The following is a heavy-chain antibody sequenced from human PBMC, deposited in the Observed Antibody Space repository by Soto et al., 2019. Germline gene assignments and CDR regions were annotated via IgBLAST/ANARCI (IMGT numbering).Heavy chain of an antibody. V-gene: IGHV3-23*01. CDR2: ISGSGGST. J-gene: IGHJ4*02. CDR3: AKGGSIAAANPSTGSIDY. CDR1: GFTFSSYA. Sequence: PGGSLRLSCAASGFTFSSYAMSWVRQAPGKGLEWVSAISGSGGSTYYADSVKGRFTISRDNSKNTLYLQMNSLRAEDTAVYYCAKGGSIAAANPSTGSIDYWGQGTLVTVSS. D-gene: IGHD6-13*01.